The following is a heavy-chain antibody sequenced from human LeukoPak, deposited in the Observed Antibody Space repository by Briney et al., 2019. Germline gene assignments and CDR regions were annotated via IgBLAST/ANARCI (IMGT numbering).Heavy chain of an antibody. CDR3: ARTGGSGSKFDY. CDR1: GGSFSGYY. D-gene: IGHD3-10*01. CDR2: INHSGST. J-gene: IGHJ4*02. Sequence: SETLSLTCAVYGGSFSGYYWSWIRPPPGKGLEWIGEINHSGSTNYNPSLKSRVTISVDTSKNQFSLKLSSVTAADTAVYYCARTGGSGSKFDYWGQGTLVTVSS. V-gene: IGHV4-34*01.